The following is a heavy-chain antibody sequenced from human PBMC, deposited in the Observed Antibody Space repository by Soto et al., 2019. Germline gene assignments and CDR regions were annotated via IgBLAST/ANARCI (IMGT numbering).Heavy chain of an antibody. CDR1: GGTFSSYA. J-gene: IGHJ4*02. CDR3: ARGVHYDNSGLYYFF. CDR2: IIPIFGTA. D-gene: IGHD3-22*01. Sequence: GASVKVSCKASGGTFSSYAIDWVRQAPGQGPEWMGGIIPIFGTANYAQNFQGRFTITADESTNTAYLELRSLRSEDTAVYYCARGVHYDNSGLYYFFWGQGTLVTVSS. V-gene: IGHV1-69*13.